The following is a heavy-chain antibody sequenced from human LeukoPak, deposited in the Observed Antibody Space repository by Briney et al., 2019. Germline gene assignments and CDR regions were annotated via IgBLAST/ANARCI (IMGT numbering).Heavy chain of an antibody. CDR2: IYTSGST. J-gene: IGHJ3*02. D-gene: IGHD4-17*01. Sequence: SETLSLTCAVYGGSFSSYYWSWIRQPAGKGLEWIGRIYTSGSTNYNPSLKSRVTMSVDTSKNQFSLKLSSVTAADTAVYYCAREYGDPENDAFDNWGQGTMVTVSS. V-gene: IGHV4-4*07. CDR1: GGSFSSYY. CDR3: AREYGDPENDAFDN.